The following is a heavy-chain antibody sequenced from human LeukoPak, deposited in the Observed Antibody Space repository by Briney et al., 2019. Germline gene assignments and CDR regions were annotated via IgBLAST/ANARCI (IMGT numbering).Heavy chain of an antibody. D-gene: IGHD1-7*01. CDR1: GGSISSGSYY. Sequence: SETLSLTCTVSGGSISSGSYYWSWIRQPAGKGLEWIGRIYTSGSTNYNPSLKSRVTMSVDTSKNQFSLKLSSVTAADTAVYYCARDGGWNYVSWFDPWGQGTLVTVSS. J-gene: IGHJ5*02. V-gene: IGHV4-61*02. CDR2: IYTSGST. CDR3: ARDGGWNYVSWFDP.